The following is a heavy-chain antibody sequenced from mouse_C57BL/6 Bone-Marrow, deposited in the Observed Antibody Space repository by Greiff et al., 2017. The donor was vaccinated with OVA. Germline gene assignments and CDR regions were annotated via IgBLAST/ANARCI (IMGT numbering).Heavy chain of an antibody. CDR2: ISNGGGST. CDR3: ARDDHWYFDV. Sequence: EVKLVESGGGLVQPGGSLKLSCAASGFTFSDYYMYWVRQTPEKRLEWVAYISNGGGSTYYPDTVKGRFTISRANAKNSLYLQMSRLKSYDTALYYCARDDHWYFDVWGTGTTVTVSS. V-gene: IGHV5-12*01. J-gene: IGHJ1*03. CDR1: GFTFSDYY.